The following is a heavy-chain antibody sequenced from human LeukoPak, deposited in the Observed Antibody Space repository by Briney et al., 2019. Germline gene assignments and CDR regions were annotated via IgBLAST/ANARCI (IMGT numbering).Heavy chain of an antibody. J-gene: IGHJ6*03. CDR1: GYTFTSYY. CDR3: ARDPNIIFGVTPWRYYMDV. V-gene: IGHV1-46*01. Sequence: ASVKVSCKASGYTFTSYYMHWVRQAPGQGLEWMGIINPSGGSTSYAQKFQGRVTMTRDTSTSTVYMELSSLRSEDTAVYYCARDPNIIFGVTPWRYYMDVGGKGTTVTVSS. CDR2: INPSGGST. D-gene: IGHD3-3*01.